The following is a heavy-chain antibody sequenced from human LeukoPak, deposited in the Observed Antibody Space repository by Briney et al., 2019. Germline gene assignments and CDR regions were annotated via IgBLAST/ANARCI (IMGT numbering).Heavy chain of an antibody. V-gene: IGHV4-61*08. CDR1: GGSISSGGYY. D-gene: IGHD2/OR15-2a*01. Sequence: ASETLSLTCTVSGGSISSGGYYWSWIRQHPGKGLEWIGYIYNSGSTKYNPSLKSRVTISVDTSKTQFSLKLSSVTAADTAVYYCARALYGGSNYYYYHMDVWGKGTTVTVSS. CDR3: ARALYGGSNYYYYHMDV. J-gene: IGHJ6*03. CDR2: IYNSGST.